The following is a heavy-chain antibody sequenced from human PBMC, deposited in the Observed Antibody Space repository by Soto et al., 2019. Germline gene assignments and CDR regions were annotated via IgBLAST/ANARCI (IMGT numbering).Heavy chain of an antibody. CDR2: INSDGSST. V-gene: IGHV3-74*01. Sequence: GGSLRLSCAASGFTFSSYWMHWVRQAPGKGLVWVSRINSDGSSTSYADSVKGRFTISKDNAKNTLYLQMNSLRAEDTAVYYCAKVARGGDYDSSGYYSGDAWAIWGQGKMVTVSS. CDR3: AKVARGGDYDSSGYYSGDAWAI. D-gene: IGHD3-22*01. J-gene: IGHJ3*02. CDR1: GFTFSSYW.